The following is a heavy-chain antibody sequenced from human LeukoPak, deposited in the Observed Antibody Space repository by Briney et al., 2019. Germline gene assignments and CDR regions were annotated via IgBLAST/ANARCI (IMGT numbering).Heavy chain of an antibody. CDR2: INPNSGGT. D-gene: IGHD4-17*01. CDR3: ARGKAVTTFD. CDR1: GYTFTVYY. J-gene: IGHJ4*02. V-gene: IGHV1-2*06. Sequence: ASVTVSCTASGYTFTVYYMHWVRQAPGQGLEWMGRINPNSGGTNYAQKFQGRVTMTRDTSISTAYMELSRLRSDDTAVYYCARGKAVTTFDWGQGTLVTVSS.